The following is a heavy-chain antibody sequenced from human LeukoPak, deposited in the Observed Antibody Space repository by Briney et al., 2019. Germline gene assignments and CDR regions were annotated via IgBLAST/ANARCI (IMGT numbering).Heavy chain of an antibody. CDR2: ISGSGGAT. Sequence: PGGSLRLSCAASGFTFSSYAMSWVRQAPGKGLEWVSGISGSGGATNYADSVKGRFTISRDNSKNTLYLQMNSLRAEDTAVYYCAKDYYSAWPLDYWGQGTLVTVSS. V-gene: IGHV3-23*01. D-gene: IGHD3-10*01. CDR1: GFTFSSYA. J-gene: IGHJ4*02. CDR3: AKDYYSAWPLDY.